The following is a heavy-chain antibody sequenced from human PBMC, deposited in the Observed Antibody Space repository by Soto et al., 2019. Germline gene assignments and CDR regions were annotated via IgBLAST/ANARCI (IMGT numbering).Heavy chain of an antibody. CDR2: IFYTGNT. CDR1: GGSVNSDVYY. J-gene: IGHJ4*02. V-gene: IGHV4-31*03. CDR3: ARAVRYLHWFPNQIDY. D-gene: IGHD3-9*01. Sequence: SETLSLTCTVSGGSVNSDVYYWSWIRQHPGKGLEWIGYIFYTGNTYYNPSLKSRLSISVDTSKNQFSLKLSSVTAADTAVYYCARAVRYLHWFPNQIDYWGQGTLVTVSS.